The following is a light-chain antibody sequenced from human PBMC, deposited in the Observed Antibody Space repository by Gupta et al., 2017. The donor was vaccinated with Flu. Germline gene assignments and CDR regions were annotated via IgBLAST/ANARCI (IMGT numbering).Light chain of an antibody. Sequence: DIQMTQYPSSLSASVGDRVTITCRASQSISSYLNWYQQKPGKAPKLLIYAASSWQSGVPSRSSGSGCGTDFTLTSSSRQLEDSAAYHCQHGDSTLPITFGGGTKVDIK. J-gene: IGKJ4*01. CDR1: QSISSY. V-gene: IGKV1-39*01. CDR3: QHGDSTLPIT. CDR2: AAS.